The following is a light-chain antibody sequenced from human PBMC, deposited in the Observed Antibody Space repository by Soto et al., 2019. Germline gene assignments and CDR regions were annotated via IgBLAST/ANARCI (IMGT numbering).Light chain of an antibody. CDR1: SCDVGSYNL. CDR2: DGS. CDR3: CSYAGSSTWV. Sequence: QSALTQPASVSGAPGQSITISCTGTSCDVGSYNLVSWYQQHPGKAPKLMIYDGSKRPSGVSHRFSGSKSGNTASLTISGLQAEDEADYCCCSYAGSSTWVFGGGTQLTVL. V-gene: IGLV2-23*01. J-gene: IGLJ2*01.